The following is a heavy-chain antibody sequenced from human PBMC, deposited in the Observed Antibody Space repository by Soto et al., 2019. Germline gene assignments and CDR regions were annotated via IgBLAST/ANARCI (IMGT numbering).Heavy chain of an antibody. V-gene: IGHV2-5*02. CDR1: GFSLSTSGVG. J-gene: IGHJ4*02. CDR3: ARQDLGIPNSSGWPSLDY. D-gene: IGHD6-19*01. Sequence: QITLKESGPTLVKPTQTLTLTCTFSGFSLSTSGVGVGWIRQPPGKALEWLALIYWDDDKRYSPSLKSRLTITKDTSKNQVVLTMTHMDPVDTATYYCARQDLGIPNSSGWPSLDYWGQGTLVTVSS. CDR2: IYWDDDK.